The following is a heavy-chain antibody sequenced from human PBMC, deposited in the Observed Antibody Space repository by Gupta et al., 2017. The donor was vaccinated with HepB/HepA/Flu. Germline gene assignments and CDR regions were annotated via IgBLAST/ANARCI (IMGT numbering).Heavy chain of an antibody. Sequence: QITLKESGPTLVKPTQTLTLTCTFSGFSLSTSGVGVGWIRQPPGKALEWLALIYWDDDKRYSPSLKSRLTITKDTSKKQVVLTMTNMDPVDTATYYCAHILHQLLWFGELSNWFDPWGQGTLVPVSS. J-gene: IGHJ5*02. V-gene: IGHV2-5*02. CDR1: GFSLSTSGVG. D-gene: IGHD3-10*01. CDR2: IYWDDDK. CDR3: AHILHQLLWFGELSNWFDP.